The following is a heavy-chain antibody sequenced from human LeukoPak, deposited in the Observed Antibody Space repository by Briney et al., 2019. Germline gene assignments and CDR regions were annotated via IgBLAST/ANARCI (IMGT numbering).Heavy chain of an antibody. CDR1: GFTFSNTW. Sequence: GGSLRLSCAASGFTFSNTWMTWVRQAPGKGLEWVAVISYDGSNKYYADSVKGRFTISRDNSKNTLYLQMNSLRAEDTAVYYCARESSSSWFDYWGQGTLVTVSS. J-gene: IGHJ4*02. V-gene: IGHV3-30-3*01. CDR2: ISYDGSNK. D-gene: IGHD6-13*01. CDR3: ARESSSSWFDY.